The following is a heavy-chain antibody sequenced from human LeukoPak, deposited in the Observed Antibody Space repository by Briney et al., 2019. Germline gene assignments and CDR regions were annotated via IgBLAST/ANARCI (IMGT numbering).Heavy chain of an antibody. CDR3: ASEPPSGWYNANWFDP. CDR1: GFTFDDYA. CDR2: ISWNSGSI. J-gene: IGHJ5*02. Sequence: GGSLRLSCAASGFTFDDYAMHWVRQAPGKGLEWVSGISWNSGSIGYADSVKGRFTISRDNAKNSLYLQMNSLRAEDTALYYCASEPPSGWYNANWFDPWGQGTLVTVSS. V-gene: IGHV3-9*01. D-gene: IGHD6-19*01.